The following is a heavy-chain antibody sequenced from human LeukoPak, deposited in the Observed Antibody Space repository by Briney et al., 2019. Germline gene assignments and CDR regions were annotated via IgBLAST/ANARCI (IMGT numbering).Heavy chain of an antibody. V-gene: IGHV4-30-4*01. J-gene: IGHJ4*02. CDR2: IYYSGST. CDR3: ARAAVAGDYFDY. D-gene: IGHD6-19*01. Sequence: SETLSLTCTVSGGSITSGDYYWSWIRQPPGKGLEWIGYIYYSGSTYYNPSLKSRVTISLDTSKNQFSLKLSSVTAADTAVYYCARAAVAGDYFDYWGQGTLVRASS. CDR1: GGSITSGDYY.